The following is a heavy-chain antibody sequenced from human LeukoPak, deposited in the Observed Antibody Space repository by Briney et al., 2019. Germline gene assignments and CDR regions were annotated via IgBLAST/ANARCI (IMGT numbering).Heavy chain of an antibody. J-gene: IGHJ4*02. CDR2: MNPNSGNT. Sequence: ASVKVSCKTSGYTFSDYYIHWIRQAPGQGLEWMGWMNPNSGNTGYAQKFQGRVTITRNTSISTAYMELRSLRSDDTAVYYCARDLPEYYYDSSGYYGPAGWDYWGQGTLVTVSS. D-gene: IGHD3-22*01. CDR3: ARDLPEYYYDSSGYYGPAGWDY. CDR1: GYTFSDYY. V-gene: IGHV1-8*03.